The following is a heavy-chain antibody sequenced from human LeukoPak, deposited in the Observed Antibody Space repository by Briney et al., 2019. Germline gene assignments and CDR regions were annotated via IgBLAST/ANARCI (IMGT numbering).Heavy chain of an antibody. D-gene: IGHD2-2*01. CDR3: ARDLVPAAIFYWFDP. CDR2: TNSDGSST. Sequence: PGRSLRLSCAAAGFTFSSYWMHWVRQAPGKGLVWVSRTNSDGSSTSYADSGKGRITISRDNAKNRLYLEMNSLSSEDTAVYYCARDLVPAAIFYWFDPWGQGPLVTVSS. V-gene: IGHV3-74*01. J-gene: IGHJ5*02. CDR1: GFTFSSYW.